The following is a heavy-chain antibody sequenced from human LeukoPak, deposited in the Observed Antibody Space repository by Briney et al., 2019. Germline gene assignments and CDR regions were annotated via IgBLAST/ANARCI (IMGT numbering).Heavy chain of an antibody. CDR1: GYTFTSYY. V-gene: IGHV1-46*01. J-gene: IGHJ4*02. D-gene: IGHD1-1*01. Sequence: ASVKVSCKASGYTFTSYYMHWVRQAPGQGLGWMGIINPSGGSTSYAQKFQGRVTMTRDTSTSTVYMELSSLRSEDTAVYYCARSPGTTFSLMNREYYFDYWGQGTLVTVSS. CDR2: INPSGGST. CDR3: ARSPGTTFSLMNREYYFDY.